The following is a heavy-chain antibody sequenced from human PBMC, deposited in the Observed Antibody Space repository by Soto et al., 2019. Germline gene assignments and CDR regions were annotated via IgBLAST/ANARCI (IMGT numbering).Heavy chain of an antibody. CDR1: GGSISSSNW. V-gene: IGHV4-4*02. CDR3: ARDRMVRGVMRWFDP. CDR2: IYHSGST. D-gene: IGHD3-10*01. J-gene: IGHJ5*02. Sequence: QVQLQESGPGLVKPSGTLSLTCAVSGGSISSSNWWSWVRQPPGKGLEWIGEIYHSGSTNYNPSLESRGTISVDKSKNLFSLRLSSVTAADTAVYYCARDRMVRGVMRWFDPWGQGTLVTVSS.